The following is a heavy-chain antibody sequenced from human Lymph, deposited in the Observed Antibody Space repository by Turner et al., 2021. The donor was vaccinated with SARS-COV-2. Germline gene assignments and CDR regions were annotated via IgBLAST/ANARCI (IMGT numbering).Heavy chain of an antibody. CDR1: GGSMNSNY. CDR2: IYDRGST. CDR3: ARETVNNWVDP. Sequence: QVQLQESGPRLVKPLETLSITCTVSGGSMNSNYWSWIRQPPGKRLEWIGYIYDRGSTNYNPSRESRVTISVDTSRNQFSLNLTSVTAADTAIYYCARETVNNWVDPWGQGTLVTVSS. J-gene: IGHJ5*02. V-gene: IGHV4-59*01. D-gene: IGHD2-21*02.